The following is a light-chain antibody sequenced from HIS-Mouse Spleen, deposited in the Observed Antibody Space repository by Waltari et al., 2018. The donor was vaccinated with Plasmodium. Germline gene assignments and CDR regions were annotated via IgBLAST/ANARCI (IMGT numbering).Light chain of an antibody. J-gene: IGLJ2*01. Sequence: QSALTQPASVSGSPGQSITISCTGTSSDVGGYNYVSWYQQHPGKAPKLMIYDVSNRPSGVSNCFAGSKSGKTAYLTISGLQAEDEADYYCSSYTSSSTLVFGGGTKLTVL. V-gene: IGLV2-14*03. CDR1: SSDVGGYNY. CDR2: DVS. CDR3: SSYTSSSTLV.